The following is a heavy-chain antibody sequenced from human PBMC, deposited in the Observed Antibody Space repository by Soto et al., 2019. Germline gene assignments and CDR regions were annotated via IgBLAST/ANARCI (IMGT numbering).Heavy chain of an antibody. Sequence: GGSLRLSCAASGVTLSRYGMHWVRQAPGKGLEWVAVISYDGSNKYYADSVKGRFTISRDNSKDTLYLQMNSLRAEDTAVYYCAKDTDLGAAGYYFDYWGQGTLVTVSS. V-gene: IGHV3-30*18. CDR2: ISYDGSNK. CDR3: AKDTDLGAAGYYFDY. CDR1: GVTLSRYG. D-gene: IGHD6-13*01. J-gene: IGHJ4*02.